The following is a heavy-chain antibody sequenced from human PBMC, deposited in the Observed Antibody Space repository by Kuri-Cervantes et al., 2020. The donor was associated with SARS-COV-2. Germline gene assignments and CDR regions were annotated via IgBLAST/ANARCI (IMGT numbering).Heavy chain of an antibody. CDR1: GFTFSSYS. D-gene: IGHD2-21*01. CDR3: ARDAYCGGDCYWLAFDI. CDR2: ISSSGSTI. J-gene: IGHJ3*02. V-gene: IGHV3-48*04. Sequence: GESLKISCAASGFTFSSYSMNWVRQAPGKGLEWVSYISSSGSTIYYADSVKGRFTISRDNAKNSLYLQMNSLRAEDTAVYYCARDAYCGGDCYWLAFDIWGQGTMVTVSS.